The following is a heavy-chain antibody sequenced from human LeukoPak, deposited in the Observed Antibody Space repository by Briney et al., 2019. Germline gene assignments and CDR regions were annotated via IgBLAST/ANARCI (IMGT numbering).Heavy chain of an antibody. CDR2: IKQDGSEK. CDR3: ARQRYLRSGAVDY. J-gene: IGHJ4*02. V-gene: IGHV3-7*01. D-gene: IGHD6-19*01. Sequence: PGGSLRLSCAASGFTFSTYWMSWVRQAPGKGLEWVANIKQDGSEKYYVDSVKGRFTISRDNAKNSLYLQMNSLRAEDTAVYYCARQRYLRSGAVDYWGQGTLVTVSS. CDR1: GFTFSTYW.